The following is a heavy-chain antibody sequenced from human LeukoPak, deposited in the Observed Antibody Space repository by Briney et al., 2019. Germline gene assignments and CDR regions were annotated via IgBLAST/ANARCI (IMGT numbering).Heavy chain of an antibody. Sequence: SETLSLTCAVYGGSFSGYYWSWIRQPPGKGLEWIGEINHSGSTNYNPSLKSRVTISVDTSKNQFSLKLSSVTAADTAVYYCARQGNYYGSGSWGYYFDYWGQGTLVTVSS. CDR2: INHSGST. CDR3: ARQGNYYGSGSWGYYFDY. D-gene: IGHD3-10*01. CDR1: GGSFSGYY. J-gene: IGHJ4*02. V-gene: IGHV4-34*01.